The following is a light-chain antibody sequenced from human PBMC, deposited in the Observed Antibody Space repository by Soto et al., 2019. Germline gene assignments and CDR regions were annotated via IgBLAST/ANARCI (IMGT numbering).Light chain of an antibody. J-gene: IGKJ1*01. V-gene: IGKV3-15*01. CDR1: QSVSTT. CDR2: GAS. Sequence: EIVMTQSPATLSVSPGQRASLSCRASQSVSTTVAWYLQKPGQAPRLLVYGASTRATGIPARFSGSGAGTDFTLTITSLQSEDFGVYFCQQYKDWPTTFGQGTKVEIK. CDR3: QQYKDWPTT.